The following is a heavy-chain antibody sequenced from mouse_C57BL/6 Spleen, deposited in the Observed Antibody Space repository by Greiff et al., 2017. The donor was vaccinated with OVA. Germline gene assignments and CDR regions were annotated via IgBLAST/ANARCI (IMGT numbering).Heavy chain of an antibody. CDR3: ARRAYDYDGAWFAY. CDR1: GFTFSSYG. J-gene: IGHJ3*01. V-gene: IGHV5-6*01. D-gene: IGHD2-4*01. CDR2: ISSGGSYT. Sequence: EVQLVESGGDLVKPGGSLKLSCAASGFTFSSYGMSWVRQTPDKRLEWVATISSGGSYTYYPDSVKGRFTISRDNAKNTLYLQMSSLKSEDTAMYYCARRAYDYDGAWFAYWGQGTLVTVSA.